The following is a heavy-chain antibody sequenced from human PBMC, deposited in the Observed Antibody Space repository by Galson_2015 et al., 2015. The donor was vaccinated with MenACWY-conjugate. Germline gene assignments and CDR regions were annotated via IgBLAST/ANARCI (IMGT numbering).Heavy chain of an antibody. CDR1: GFTFSDYY. J-gene: IGHJ4*02. D-gene: IGHD5-18*01. V-gene: IGHV3-72*01. CDR2: IRNKLYSYTT. Sequence: SLRLSCAASGFTFSDYYMDWVRQAPGKGLEWVGRIRNKLYSYTTEYAASLKGRLTISRDDSKNSSHLQLNALKTEDTAVYFCARGCRRDNSGYTYAFAYWGQGTLVTVSS. CDR3: ARGCRRDNSGYTYAFAY.